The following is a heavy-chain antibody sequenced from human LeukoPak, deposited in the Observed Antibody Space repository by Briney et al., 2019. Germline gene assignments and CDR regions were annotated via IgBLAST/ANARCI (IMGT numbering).Heavy chain of an antibody. V-gene: IGHV3-9*03. Sequence: GGSLRLSCAASGFTFDDYAMHWVRQAPGKGLEWVSSISWNSGSIGYADSVQGRFTISRDNAKNSLYLQMNSLRAEDMALYYWTKDGQGTFGDYGKGFDYWGQGTLVTVSS. CDR3: TKDGQGTFGDYGKGFDY. CDR2: ISWNSGSI. D-gene: IGHD3-10*01. CDR1: GFTFDDYA. J-gene: IGHJ4*02.